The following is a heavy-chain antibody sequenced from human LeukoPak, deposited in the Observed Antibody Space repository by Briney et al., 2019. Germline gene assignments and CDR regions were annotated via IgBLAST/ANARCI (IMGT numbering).Heavy chain of an antibody. J-gene: IGHJ4*02. D-gene: IGHD3-22*01. V-gene: IGHV3-23*01. CDR1: GFTFSSYA. CDR2: ISGSGGST. Sequence: GGSLRLSCAASGFTFSSYAMSWVRQAPGKGLEWVSAISGSGGSTYYADSVKGRFTISRDNSKNTLYLQMNSLRAEDTAVYYCAKSLTYYYDSSGYYYGTPKPGFDYWGQGTLVTVSS. CDR3: AKSLTYYYDSSGYYYGTPKPGFDY.